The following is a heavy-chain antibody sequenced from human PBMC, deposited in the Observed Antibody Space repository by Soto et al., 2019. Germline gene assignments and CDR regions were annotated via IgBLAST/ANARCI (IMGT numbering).Heavy chain of an antibody. CDR1: GGSFSGYY. Sequence: SETLSLTCAVYGGSFSGYYWSWIRQPPGKGLEWMGEINHSGSTNYNPSLKSRVTISVDTSKNQFSLKLSSVTAADTAVYYCARGAHYDSSGYTTTVFEYWGQGTLVTVSS. CDR2: INHSGST. CDR3: ARGAHYDSSGYTTTVFEY. V-gene: IGHV4-34*01. D-gene: IGHD3-22*01. J-gene: IGHJ4*02.